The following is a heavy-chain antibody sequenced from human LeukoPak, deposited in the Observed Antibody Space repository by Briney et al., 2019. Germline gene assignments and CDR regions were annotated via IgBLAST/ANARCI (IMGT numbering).Heavy chain of an antibody. D-gene: IGHD2-2*01. CDR2: ISPDGYN. V-gene: IGHV4-39*01. CDR1: GGSISSTSNY. Sequence: SSETLSLTCTVSGGSISSTSNYWGWLRQPPGKGLEWIGYISPDGYNLNTPSLRSRVTITRDTSENQFSLILSSVTAADTAVYYCTRHDVVPVLGHGMADWGQGTTVTVAS. CDR3: TRHDVVPVLGHGMAD. J-gene: IGHJ6*02.